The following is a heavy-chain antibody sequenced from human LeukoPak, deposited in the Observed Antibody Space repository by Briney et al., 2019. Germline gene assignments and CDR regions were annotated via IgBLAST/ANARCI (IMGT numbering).Heavy chain of an antibody. V-gene: IGHV3-21*01. CDR3: ARDPVDYYDSSGYFFDY. CDR2: ISSSSSSYI. J-gene: IGHJ4*02. D-gene: IGHD3-22*01. Sequence: GGSLRLSCAASGFTFSSYSMNWVRQAPGKGLEWVSSISSSSSSYIYYADSVKGRFTISRDNAKNSLYLQMNSLRAEDTAVYYCARDPVDYYDSSGYFFDYWGQGTLVTVSS. CDR1: GFTFSSYS.